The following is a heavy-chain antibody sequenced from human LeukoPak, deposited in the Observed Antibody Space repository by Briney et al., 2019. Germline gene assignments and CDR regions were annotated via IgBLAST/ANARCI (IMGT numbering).Heavy chain of an antibody. Sequence: PGGSLRLSCAASGFTFSSYSMNWVRQAPGKGLEWVSSISSSSSTIYYADSVKGRFTISRDNAKNSLYLQMNSLRAEDTAVYYCALLKTMIPFDYWGQGTLVTVSS. CDR1: GFTFSSYS. J-gene: IGHJ4*02. D-gene: IGHD3-22*01. CDR2: ISSSSSTI. CDR3: ALLKTMIPFDY. V-gene: IGHV3-48*01.